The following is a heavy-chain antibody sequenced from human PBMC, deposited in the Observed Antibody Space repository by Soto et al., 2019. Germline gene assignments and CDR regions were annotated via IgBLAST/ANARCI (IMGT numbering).Heavy chain of an antibody. Sequence: SVKVSCKASGGTFSSYTISWVRQAPGQGLEWMGRIIPILGIANYAQKFQGRVTITADKSTSTAYMELSSLRSEDTAVYYCARSYYDSSGYYYVGYYWGQGTLVTVS. CDR3: ARSYYDSSGYYYVGYY. CDR2: IIPILGIA. CDR1: GGTFSSYT. D-gene: IGHD3-22*01. V-gene: IGHV1-69*02. J-gene: IGHJ4*02.